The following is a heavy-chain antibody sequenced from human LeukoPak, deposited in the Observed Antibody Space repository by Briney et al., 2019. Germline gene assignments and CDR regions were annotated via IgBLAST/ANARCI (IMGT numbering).Heavy chain of an antibody. CDR2: IKQEGSQK. J-gene: IGHJ4*02. D-gene: IGHD3-3*01. Sequence: PGGSLTHSCAASGFNLSCYRMSWVREAPGKGLEGVANIKQEGSQKYYVDSEKGRFTISRDNAKNSLYLQMNSLRAEDTAVYYCARDYDFWSGYYDYWGQGTLVTVSS. CDR1: GFNLSCYR. V-gene: IGHV3-7*01. CDR3: ARDYDFWSGYYDY.